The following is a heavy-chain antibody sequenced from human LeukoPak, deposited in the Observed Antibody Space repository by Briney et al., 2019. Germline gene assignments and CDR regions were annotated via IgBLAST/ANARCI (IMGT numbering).Heavy chain of an antibody. D-gene: IGHD3-10*01. Sequence: ASVKVSCKASGYTFTSYGISWVRQAPGQGLGWMGWISAYNGNTNYAQKLQGRVTMTTDTSTSTACMELRSLRSDDTAVYYCARDLKLTGYYGSGSYNFDYWGQGTLVTVSS. CDR3: ARDLKLTGYYGSGSYNFDY. J-gene: IGHJ4*02. V-gene: IGHV1-18*01. CDR2: ISAYNGNT. CDR1: GYTFTSYG.